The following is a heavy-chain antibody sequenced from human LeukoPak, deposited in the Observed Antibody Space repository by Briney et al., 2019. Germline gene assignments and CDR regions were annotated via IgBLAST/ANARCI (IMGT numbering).Heavy chain of an antibody. CDR2: IYDSGST. CDR3: ARDIAAAGGWFDP. D-gene: IGHD6-13*01. Sequence: PSETVSLTCTVTGRSLSSSYWSWLRQPPGQGLDGIGYIYDSGSTNYNPSRTSRVTISVDTSKNQFSPKLSSVTAADTAVYYCARDIAAAGGWFDPWGQGTLVTVSS. J-gene: IGHJ5*02. V-gene: IGHV4-59*01. CDR1: GRSLSSSY.